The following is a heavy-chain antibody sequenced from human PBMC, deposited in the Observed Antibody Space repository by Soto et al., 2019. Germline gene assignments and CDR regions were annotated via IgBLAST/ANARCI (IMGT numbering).Heavy chain of an antibody. V-gene: IGHV6-1*01. Sequence: SPTLSLTCDICGDSVSSNSAGWNWKRQTPSRGLEWLGRTYYKSKWYYTYAASVKSRITVSPDTSKNQFSLQLTSVTPEDTAVYYCARGSWDDVSGHYYMDVWDKGTTVTVSS. J-gene: IGHJ6*03. CDR1: GDSVSSNSAG. CDR3: ARGSWDDVSGHYYMDV. D-gene: IGHD1-1*01. CDR2: TYYKSKWYY.